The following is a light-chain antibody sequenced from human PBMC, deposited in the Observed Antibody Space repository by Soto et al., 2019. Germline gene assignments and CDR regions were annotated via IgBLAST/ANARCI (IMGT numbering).Light chain of an antibody. CDR2: ATS. CDR3: QQSYDMPPT. CDR1: ETVSKS. Sequence: DIPMTQSPSTLPASAGDRVTITCRASETVSKSLNWYRQRPGRAPELLVYATSHLQNGVPSRFSGSGSGTAFTLVISSLQPEDFATYYCQQSYDMPPTFGQGARVEI. J-gene: IGKJ1*01. V-gene: IGKV1-39*01.